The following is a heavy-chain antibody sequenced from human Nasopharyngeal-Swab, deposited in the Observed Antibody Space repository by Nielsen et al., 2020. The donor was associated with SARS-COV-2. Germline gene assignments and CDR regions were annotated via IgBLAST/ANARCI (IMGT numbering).Heavy chain of an antibody. Sequence: ASVKVSCKASGYTFTSYDINWVRQAPGQGLEWMGWINTNTGNPTYAQGFTGRFVFSLDTSVSTAYLRISSLKAEDTAMYYCARDLYYGDSYYFDYWGQGTLVTVSS. V-gene: IGHV7-4-1*02. CDR2: INTNTGNP. J-gene: IGHJ4*02. CDR1: GYTFTSYD. D-gene: IGHD4-17*01. CDR3: ARDLYYGDSYYFDY.